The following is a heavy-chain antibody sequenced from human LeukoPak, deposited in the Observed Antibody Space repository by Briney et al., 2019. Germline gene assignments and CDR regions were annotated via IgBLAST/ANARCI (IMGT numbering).Heavy chain of an antibody. CDR2: TSGSGGST. D-gene: IGHD2-2*01. Sequence: PGGSLRLSCAASGFTFSSYAMSWVRQAPGKGLEWVSATSGSGGSTYYADSVKGRFTISRDNSKNTLYLQMNSLRAEDTAVYYCARSTSFRSNYYYYGMDVWGQGTTVTVSS. J-gene: IGHJ6*02. CDR1: GFTFSSYA. CDR3: ARSTSFRSNYYYYGMDV. V-gene: IGHV3-23*01.